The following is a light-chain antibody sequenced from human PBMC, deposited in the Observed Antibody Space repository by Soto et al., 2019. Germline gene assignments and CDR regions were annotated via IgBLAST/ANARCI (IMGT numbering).Light chain of an antibody. CDR1: QGISSY. CDR3: QQYYSYPFT. Sequence: AIRMTQSPSTFSASTGDRVTITSRASQGISSYLAWYQQKPGKAPKLLIYAASILQSGVPSRFSGSGSGTDFTLTISCLQSEDFATYYCQQYYSYPFTFGPGTKVDIK. V-gene: IGKV1-8*01. J-gene: IGKJ3*01. CDR2: AAS.